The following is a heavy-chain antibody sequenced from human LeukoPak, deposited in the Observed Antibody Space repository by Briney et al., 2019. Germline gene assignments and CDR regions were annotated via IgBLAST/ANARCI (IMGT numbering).Heavy chain of an antibody. V-gene: IGHV3-7*03. CDR2: INHNGNVN. J-gene: IGHJ6*02. CDR3: ARGGGLDV. Sequence: GGSLRLSCAASGFTFSSYRMNWARQAPGKGLEWVASINHNGNVNYYVDSVKGRFTISRDNAKNSLYLQMSNLRAEDTAVYFCARGGGLDVWGQGATITVSS. CDR1: GFTFSSYR. D-gene: IGHD3-16*01.